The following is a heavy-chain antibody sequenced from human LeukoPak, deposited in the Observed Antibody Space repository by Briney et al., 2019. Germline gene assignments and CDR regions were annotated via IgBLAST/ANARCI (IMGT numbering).Heavy chain of an antibody. CDR3: AMGEVWWLVLDY. J-gene: IGHJ4*02. Sequence: ASVKVSCKASGYTFTDYYIHWVRQAPGQGLEWMGWINPNTGGTNYAQKFQGRVTMTRDTSISTAYMELSRLRSDDTAVYYCAMGEVWWLVLDYWGQGTLVTVSS. CDR2: INPNTGGT. CDR1: GYTFTDYY. D-gene: IGHD6-19*01. V-gene: IGHV1-2*02.